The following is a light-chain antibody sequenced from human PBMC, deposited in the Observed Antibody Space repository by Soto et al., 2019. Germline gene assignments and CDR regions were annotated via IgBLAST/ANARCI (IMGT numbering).Light chain of an antibody. CDR2: DAS. Sequence: DIQMTQSPSSLSASVGARVTITCQASQDISNYLNWYQQKPGKAPTLLIYDASNLETGVPSRFRGSGSGTYFTFTISSLQPEDIATYYCQQYDNLPLTFGPGTKVDIK. CDR1: QDISNY. V-gene: IGKV1-33*01. CDR3: QQYDNLPLT. J-gene: IGKJ3*01.